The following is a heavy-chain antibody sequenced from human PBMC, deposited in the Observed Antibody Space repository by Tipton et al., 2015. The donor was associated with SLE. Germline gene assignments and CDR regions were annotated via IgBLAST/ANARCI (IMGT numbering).Heavy chain of an antibody. CDR1: GGSISSSNW. D-gene: IGHD5-12*01. V-gene: IGHV4-4*02. CDR2: IYYSGST. Sequence: SLRLSCAVSGGSISSSNWWSWVRQPPGKGLEWIGEIYYSGSTYYNPSLKSRVTISVDTSKNQFSLKLSSVTAADTAVYYCARAPEWLRFPDYWGQGTLVTVSS. J-gene: IGHJ4*02. CDR3: ARAPEWLRFPDY.